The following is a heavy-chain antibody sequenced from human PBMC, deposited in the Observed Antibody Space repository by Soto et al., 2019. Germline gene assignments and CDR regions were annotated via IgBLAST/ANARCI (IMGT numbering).Heavy chain of an antibody. J-gene: IGHJ4*02. CDR2: INPSGGST. D-gene: IGHD3-3*01. CDR3: ARERITIFGVVTSDY. Sequence: ASVKVSCKASGYTFTSYYMHWVRQAPGQGLEWMGIINPSGGSTNYAQKLQGRVTMTTDTSTSTAYMELRSLRSDDTAVYYCARERITIFGVVTSDYWGQGTLVTVSS. V-gene: IGHV1-46*01. CDR1: GYTFTSYY.